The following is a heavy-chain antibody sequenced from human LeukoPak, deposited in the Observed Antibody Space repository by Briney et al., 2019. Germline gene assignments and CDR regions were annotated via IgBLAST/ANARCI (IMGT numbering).Heavy chain of an antibody. CDR1: GGSISSYY. J-gene: IGHJ3*02. D-gene: IGHD5-12*01. CDR3: AKGGSGYDSDAFDI. CDR2: IYTSGST. V-gene: IGHV4-4*07. Sequence: SETLSLTCTVSGGSISSYYWSWIRQPAGKGLEWIGRIYTSGSTNYNPSLKSRVTMSVDTSKNQFSLKLSSVTAADTAVYYCAKGGSGYDSDAFDIWGQGTMVTVSS.